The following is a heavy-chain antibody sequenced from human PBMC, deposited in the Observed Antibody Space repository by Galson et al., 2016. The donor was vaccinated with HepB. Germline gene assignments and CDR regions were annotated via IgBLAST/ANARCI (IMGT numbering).Heavy chain of an antibody. CDR1: GFTFSSYS. CDR2: ISSSSSTM. Sequence: SLRLSCAASGFTFSSYSMNWVRQAPGTGLEWVSYISSSSSTMYYADSVKARFTISRDNAKNSQSLQMNSLGDEDRAVYYCSSRRGFDPWGQGTLVTVSS. V-gene: IGHV3-48*02. CDR3: SSRRGFDP. J-gene: IGHJ5*02.